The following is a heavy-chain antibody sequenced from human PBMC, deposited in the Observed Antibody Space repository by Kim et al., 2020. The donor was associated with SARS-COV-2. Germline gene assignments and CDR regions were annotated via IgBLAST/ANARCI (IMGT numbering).Heavy chain of an antibody. CDR1: GFSFSIYA. V-gene: IGHV3-23*01. CDR3: AKDTRATYCNSTYCYSMSRRDLDD. J-gene: IGHJ4*02. D-gene: IGHD2-2*01. Sequence: GGSLRLSCTVSGFSFSIYAMSWVRQAPGKGLEWVSVISDDGGHSTYYADSVRGRFTISRDDSKSTLYLQMNSLRAEDTGVYYCAKDTRATYCNSTYCYSMSRRDLDDWGEGTLVTVSS. CDR2: ISDDGGHST.